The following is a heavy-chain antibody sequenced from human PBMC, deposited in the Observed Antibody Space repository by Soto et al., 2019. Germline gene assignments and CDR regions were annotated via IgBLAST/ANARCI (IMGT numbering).Heavy chain of an antibody. CDR1: GFAFSNFH. CDR2: IGGAGNDI. CDR3: AKRFSDAWEAGMDV. Sequence: EMQVLESGGGLVQPGGSLRLSCAASGFAFSNFHMNWVRQAPGKGLQWVATIGGAGNDIHYAGSVEGRFTVSRDNSKNTLHLQMDGLRDEDTAIYYCAKRFSDAWEAGMDVWGQGTTVTVSS. D-gene: IGHD1-26*01. V-gene: IGHV3-23*01. J-gene: IGHJ6*02.